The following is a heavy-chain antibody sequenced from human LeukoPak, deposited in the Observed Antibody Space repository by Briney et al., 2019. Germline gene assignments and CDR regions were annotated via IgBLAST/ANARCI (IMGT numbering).Heavy chain of an antibody. CDR2: IYYSGST. CDR3: TGWSSEGYHFDY. D-gene: IGHD1-26*01. V-gene: IGHV4-59*01. J-gene: IGHJ4*02. Sequence: SETLSLTCTVSGGSISSYYWNWIRQPPGKRPEWIGYIYYSGSTNYNPSLKSRVTISVDTSQNQVSLKLSSMTAADTAVYYCTGWSSEGYHFDYWGQGTLVTVSS. CDR1: GGSISSYY.